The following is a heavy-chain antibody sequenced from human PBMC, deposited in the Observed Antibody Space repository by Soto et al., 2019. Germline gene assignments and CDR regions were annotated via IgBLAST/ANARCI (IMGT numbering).Heavy chain of an antibody. CDR3: QSGGRSLKFDS. V-gene: IGHV3-74*01. Sequence: GGSLRLSCAASGFTFRSYCMQWVRQAPGKGLVWVSWINSDGSSTSYADSVKGRFTISRDNAKNTLYLQMNSLRAEDTAVYYCQSGGRSLKFDSWGQGTLVTVSS. CDR1: GFTFRSYC. D-gene: IGHD2-15*01. CDR2: INSDGSST. J-gene: IGHJ4*02.